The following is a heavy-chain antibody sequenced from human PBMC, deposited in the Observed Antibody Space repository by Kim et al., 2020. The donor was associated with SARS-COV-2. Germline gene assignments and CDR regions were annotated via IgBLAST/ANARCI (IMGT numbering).Heavy chain of an antibody. CDR3: AIRGHYYDSSGYSPKLLFDY. J-gene: IGHJ4*02. Sequence: SVKVSCKASGGTFSSYAISWVRQAPGQGLEWMGGIIPIFGTANYAQKFQGRVTITADESTSTAYMELSSLRSEDTAVYYCAIRGHYYDSSGYSPKLLFDYWGQGTLVTVSS. D-gene: IGHD3-22*01. CDR2: IIPIFGTA. V-gene: IGHV1-69*13. CDR1: GGTFSSYA.